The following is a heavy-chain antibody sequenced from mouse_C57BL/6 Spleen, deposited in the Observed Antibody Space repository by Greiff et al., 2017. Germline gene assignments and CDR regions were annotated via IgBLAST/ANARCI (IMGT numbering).Heavy chain of an antibody. D-gene: IGHD1-1*01. CDR2: IYPGDGDT. J-gene: IGHJ4*01. CDR3: ARYYRYAMDY. Sequence: QVQLKQSGPELVKPGASVKISCKASGYAFSSSWMNWVKQRPGKGLEWIGRIYPGDGDTNYNGKFKGKATLTADKSSSTAYMQLSSLTSEDSAVYFCARYYRYAMDYWGQGTSVTVSS. V-gene: IGHV1-82*01. CDR1: GYAFSSSW.